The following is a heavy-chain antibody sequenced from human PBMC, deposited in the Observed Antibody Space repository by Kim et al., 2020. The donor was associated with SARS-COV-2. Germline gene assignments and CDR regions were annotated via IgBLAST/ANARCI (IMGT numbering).Heavy chain of an antibody. CDR3: ARALLVFPEYPVGIY. CDR2: ISYDGSNK. J-gene: IGHJ4*02. CDR1: GFTFSSYA. D-gene: IGHD1-26*01. Sequence: GGSLRLSCAASGFTFSSYAMHWVRQAPGKGLEWVAVISYDGSNKYYADSVKGRFTISRDNSKNTLYLQMNSLRAEDTAVYYCARALLVFPEYPVGIYWGQGTLVTVSS. V-gene: IGHV3-30*04.